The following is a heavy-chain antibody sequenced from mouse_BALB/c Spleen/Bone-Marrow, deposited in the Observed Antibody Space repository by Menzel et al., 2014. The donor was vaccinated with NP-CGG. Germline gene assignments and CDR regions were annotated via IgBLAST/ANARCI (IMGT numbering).Heavy chain of an antibody. Sequence: QVQLKQSGAELVRPGTSVKVSCKASGYAFTNYLIEWVKQRPVQGLEWIGVINPGGGGANYNAKFKGKATLTADKSSSTAYMQLSSLTSDDSAVYFCAREWTARAVDYWGQGTTLTVSS. CDR1: GYAFTNYL. J-gene: IGHJ2*01. D-gene: IGHD3-2*01. V-gene: IGHV1-54*01. CDR3: AREWTARAVDY. CDR2: INPGGGGA.